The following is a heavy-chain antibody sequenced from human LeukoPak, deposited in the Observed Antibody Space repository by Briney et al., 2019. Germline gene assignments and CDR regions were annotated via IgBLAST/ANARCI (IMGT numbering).Heavy chain of an antibody. CDR3: ATYRQVLLPFES. Sequence: GGSLRLSCAVSGFTFSNYWMHWVRQDPGKGLVWVSRINPDGSDRSYTDSVRGRFTISRDNSKSTLSLKMNSLRAEDTAIYYCATYRQVLLPFESWGQGTLVTVSS. CDR2: INPDGSDR. J-gene: IGHJ4*02. D-gene: IGHD2-8*02. V-gene: IGHV3-74*01. CDR1: GFTFSNYW.